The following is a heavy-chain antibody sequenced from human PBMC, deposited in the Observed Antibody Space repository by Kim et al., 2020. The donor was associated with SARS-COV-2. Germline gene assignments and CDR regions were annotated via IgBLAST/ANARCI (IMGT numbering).Heavy chain of an antibody. D-gene: IGHD7-27*01. CDR3: AKDLNLGFDS. Sequence: GGSLRLSCAASSFTLGHFALNWVRQAPGKGLEWISSISDSGDTTYYADSVKGRFTISRDNSKNTLFLQMNSLRAADTAMYYCAKDLNLGFDSWGQGTLVTVSA. CDR2: ISDSGDTT. CDR1: SFTLGHFA. J-gene: IGHJ4*02. V-gene: IGHV3-23*01.